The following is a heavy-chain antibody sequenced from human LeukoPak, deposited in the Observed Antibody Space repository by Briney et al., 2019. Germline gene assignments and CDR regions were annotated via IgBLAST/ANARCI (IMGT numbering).Heavy chain of an antibody. Sequence: PGGSLRLSCAASGFTFSNSAMNWVRQVPGKGLEWVSSIDYDSSHIYYAASVRGRFTISRDNARNSVYLQMNSLRVEDTAFYYCARDPLRYLRVGHYDYWGQGTLVAVSS. CDR3: ARDPLRYLRVGHYDY. J-gene: IGHJ4*02. V-gene: IGHV3-21*01. D-gene: IGHD3-9*01. CDR1: GFTFSNSA. CDR2: IDYDSSHI.